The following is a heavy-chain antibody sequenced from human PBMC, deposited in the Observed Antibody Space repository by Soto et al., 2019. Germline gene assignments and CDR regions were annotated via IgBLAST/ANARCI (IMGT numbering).Heavy chain of an antibody. Sequence: SETLSLTCAVYGGSFSGYYWSWIRQPPGKGLEWIGEINHSGSTNYNPSLKSRVTISVDTSKNQFSLKLSSVTAADTAVYYCARVVSYRSWFDPWGQGTLVTV. CDR2: INHSGST. CDR1: GGSFSGYY. V-gene: IGHV4-34*01. CDR3: ARVVSYRSWFDP. D-gene: IGHD2-2*02. J-gene: IGHJ5*02.